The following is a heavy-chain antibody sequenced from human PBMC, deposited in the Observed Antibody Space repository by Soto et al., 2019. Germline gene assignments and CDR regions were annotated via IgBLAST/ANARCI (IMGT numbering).Heavy chain of an antibody. CDR2: IKSKSDGGTT. J-gene: IGHJ1*01. V-gene: IGHV3-15*05. CDR3: TSHQD. Sequence: EVQLVEAGGGLVKPGGSLRLSCAASGLSFGDAWMSWVRQAPGKGLEWVGRIKSKSDGGTTDYAAPVKGRFAISRDDSENTLFLQMSGLNIEDRAVYYGTSHQDWGQGTLVIVCS. CDR1: GLSFGDAW.